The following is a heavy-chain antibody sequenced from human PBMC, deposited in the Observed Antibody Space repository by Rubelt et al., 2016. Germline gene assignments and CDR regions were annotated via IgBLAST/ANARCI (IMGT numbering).Heavy chain of an antibody. V-gene: IGHV1-18*01. CDR1: GYTFTSYG. D-gene: IGHD4-23*01. Sequence: QVQLVQSGAEVKKPGASVKVSCKASGYTFTSYGISWVRQVPGQGLEWMGWISAYSGNTNYAQKLPGKVTMTTDPSTSPASMELGSLRSADTAVYSCARDVGGNSVLYYFAYWGQGTLVTDSS. CDR3: ARDVGGNSVLYYFAY. CDR2: ISAYSGNT. J-gene: IGHJ4*02.